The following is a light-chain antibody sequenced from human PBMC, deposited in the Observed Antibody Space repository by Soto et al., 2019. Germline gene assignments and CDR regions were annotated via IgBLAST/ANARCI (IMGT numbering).Light chain of an antibody. Sequence: DIQLTQSASILSAPVGGGVTITCLSSQSLGSGLAWYQQKPGKAPKLLIYKATTLQSGVPPRFSGSGSGTDFTLAISSLQPEDSATYYCLQDINYPWTFGQGTKVDIK. J-gene: IGKJ1*01. CDR3: LQDINYPWT. V-gene: IGKV1-5*03. CDR1: QSLGSG. CDR2: KAT.